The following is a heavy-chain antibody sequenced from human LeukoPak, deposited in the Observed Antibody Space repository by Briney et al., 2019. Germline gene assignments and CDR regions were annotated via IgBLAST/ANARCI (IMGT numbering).Heavy chain of an antibody. D-gene: IGHD3-10*01. CDR1: GYTFTGYY. Sequence: GASVKVSCKASGYTFTGYYMHWVRQAPGQGLEWMGWINPNSGGTNYAQKFQGRVTMTRDTSISTAYMELSRLRSDDTAVYYCAREYYGSGSLSFDYWGQGTLVTVSS. V-gene: IGHV1-2*02. CDR3: AREYYGSGSLSFDY. J-gene: IGHJ4*02. CDR2: INPNSGGT.